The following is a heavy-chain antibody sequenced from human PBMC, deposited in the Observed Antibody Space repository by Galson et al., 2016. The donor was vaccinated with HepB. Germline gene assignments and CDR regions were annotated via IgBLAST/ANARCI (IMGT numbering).Heavy chain of an antibody. Sequence: SLRLSCAASGFTFSSYAMSWVRRAPGKGLEWVSTISGGGGGTYYADSVKGRFTISRDNSKNTLFLQMSSLRAEDTAVYYCTRDGGQGIVFDYWGQGGLVTVSS. D-gene: IGHD2-15*01. CDR3: TRDGGQGIVFDY. J-gene: IGHJ4*02. V-gene: IGHV3-23*01. CDR1: GFTFSSYA. CDR2: ISGGGGGT.